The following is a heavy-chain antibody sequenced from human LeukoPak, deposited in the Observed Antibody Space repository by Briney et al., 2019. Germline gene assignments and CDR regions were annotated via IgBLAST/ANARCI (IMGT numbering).Heavy chain of an antibody. CDR3: ARDDMDV. CDR2: IYTSGST. J-gene: IGHJ6*03. CDR1: GGSISSSSYY. V-gene: IGHV4-61*02. Sequence: TSETLSLTCTVSGGSISSSSYYWSWIRQPAGKGLEWIGRIYTSGSTNYNPSLKSRVTMSVDTSKNQFSLKLSSVTAADTAVYYCARDDMDVWGKGTTVTISS.